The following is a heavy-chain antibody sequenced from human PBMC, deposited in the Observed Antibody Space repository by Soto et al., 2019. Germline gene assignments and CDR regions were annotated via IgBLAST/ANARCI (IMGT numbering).Heavy chain of an antibody. CDR1: GFTFSAFD. J-gene: IGHJ5*02. CDR3: ARGRSNDFSSSPPPRFDP. CDR2: IGTLRDT. D-gene: IGHD2-21*02. Sequence: QPGGSLRLSCVTSGFTFSAFDMHWVRQAAGKGLEWVSGIGTLRDTYYTGSVKGRFTISRDNAKNSLYLQMNSLTDGDTAVYFCARGRSNDFSSSPPPRFDPWGQGTLVTVSS. V-gene: IGHV3-13*01.